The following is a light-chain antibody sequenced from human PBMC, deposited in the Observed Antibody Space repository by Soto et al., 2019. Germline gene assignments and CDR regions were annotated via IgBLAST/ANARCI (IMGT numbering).Light chain of an antibody. Sequence: DIQMTQSPSSLSASVVDRVTITCRASQSISSYLNWYQQKPGKAPKLLIYAASSLQSGVPSRFSGSGSGTDFTLTISSLQPADFATYYCQQSYSTPLTFCQGTKVEIK. CDR2: AAS. V-gene: IGKV1-39*01. CDR3: QQSYSTPLT. J-gene: IGKJ1*01. CDR1: QSISSY.